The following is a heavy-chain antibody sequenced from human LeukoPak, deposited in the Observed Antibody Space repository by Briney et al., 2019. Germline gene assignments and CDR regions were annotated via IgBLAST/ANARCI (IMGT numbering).Heavy chain of an antibody. CDR1: GGSFSGYY. CDR2: INHSGST. D-gene: IGHD1-14*01. CDR3: ARGGRLGFDY. Sequence: SETLSLTCAVYGGSFSGYYWSWIRQPPGKGLEWIGEINHSGSTNYNPSLKSRVTIPVDTSKNQFSLKLSSVTAADTAVYYCARGGRLGFDYWGQGTLVTVSS. V-gene: IGHV4-34*01. J-gene: IGHJ4*02.